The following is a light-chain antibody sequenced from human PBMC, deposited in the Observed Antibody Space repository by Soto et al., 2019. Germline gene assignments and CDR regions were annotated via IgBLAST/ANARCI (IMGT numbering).Light chain of an antibody. J-gene: IGKJ5*01. CDR1: QSVSTGH. Sequence: EIVLTQSPGTLSLSPGERATLSCRASQSVSTGHLAWYQQKPGQAPRLLIYGVSSRVTGIPDRFSGSGSGTDFTLTINRLEPDVFAVYSCQVYDASPTFGQGTRLETK. V-gene: IGKV3-20*01. CDR2: GVS. CDR3: QVYDASPT.